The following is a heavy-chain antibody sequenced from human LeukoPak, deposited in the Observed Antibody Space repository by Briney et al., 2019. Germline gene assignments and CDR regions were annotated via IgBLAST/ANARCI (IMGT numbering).Heavy chain of an antibody. J-gene: IGHJ4*02. CDR2: ISWNSGRM. CDR3: AKDVNYSPSGTFDY. CDR1: GFTFDDYA. Sequence: PGGSLRLSCAASGFTFDDYAMHWVRQAPGKGLEWVSSISWNSGRMDYADPVKGRFTISRDNAKNSLYLQMNSLRVEDMALYYCAKDVNYSPSGTFDYWGQGTLVTVSS. D-gene: IGHD3-10*01. V-gene: IGHV3-9*03.